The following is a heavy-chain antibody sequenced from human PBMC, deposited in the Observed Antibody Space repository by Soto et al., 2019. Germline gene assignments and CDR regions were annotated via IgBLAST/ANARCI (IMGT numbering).Heavy chain of an antibody. CDR1: GYRFTSYG. CDR2: ISPYNGRT. D-gene: IGHD5-18*01. CDR3: GRCRTDSYAMDV. Sequence: ASVKVSCKASGYRFTSYGIAWVRQVPGQGPERMGWISPYNGRTNYAQSVQGRVVMTTDISTNIVYLELRSLRSDDTAMYYCGRCRTDSYAMDVWGQGTTVTVSS. V-gene: IGHV1-18*01. J-gene: IGHJ6*02.